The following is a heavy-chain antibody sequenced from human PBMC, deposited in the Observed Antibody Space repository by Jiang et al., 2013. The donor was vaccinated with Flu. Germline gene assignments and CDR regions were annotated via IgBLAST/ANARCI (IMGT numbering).Heavy chain of an antibody. CDR2: IYPGDSET. V-gene: IGHV5-51*01. Sequence: GAEVKKPGESLKISCRTSGYSFPSYWIGWLRQMPGRGLEWMGIIYPGDSETKYSPSFEGQVTISADRSINTAYLQWSSLKTSDTAMYFCARHAVVRGFWVNDRYSYHYYMDVWGEGTTVTVSS. CDR1: GYSFPSYW. D-gene: IGHD1-1*01. J-gene: IGHJ6*03. CDR3: ARHAVVRGFWVNDRYSYHYYMDV.